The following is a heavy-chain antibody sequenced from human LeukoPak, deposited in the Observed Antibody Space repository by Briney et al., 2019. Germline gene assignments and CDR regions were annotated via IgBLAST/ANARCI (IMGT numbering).Heavy chain of an antibody. CDR2: ISSSGSNI. J-gene: IGHJ4*02. D-gene: IGHD6-13*01. CDR1: GFTFSDYY. Sequence: GGSLRLSCAASGFTFSDYYMSWIRQAPGKGLEWVSYISSSGSNIYYGDSVKGRFTISRDNAKNSLYLQMNSLRAEDTAVYYCARDPYSSPVFDYWGQGTLVTVSS. V-gene: IGHV3-11*01. CDR3: ARDPYSSPVFDY.